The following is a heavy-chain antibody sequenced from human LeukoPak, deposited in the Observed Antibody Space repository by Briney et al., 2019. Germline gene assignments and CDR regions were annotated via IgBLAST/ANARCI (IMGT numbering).Heavy chain of an antibody. J-gene: IGHJ4*02. Sequence: PGGSLRLSCAASGFTFSRYAMTWVRQAPGKGLEWVSTISGVGDRTYFEDSVKGRFTVSRDNSKSTLYLQMNRLRAEDTAVYYCAKGFGDTTFGVVTANDYWGQGILVIVSS. CDR2: ISGVGDRT. D-gene: IGHD3-3*01. CDR3: AKGFGDTTFGVVTANDY. CDR1: GFTFSRYA. V-gene: IGHV3-23*01.